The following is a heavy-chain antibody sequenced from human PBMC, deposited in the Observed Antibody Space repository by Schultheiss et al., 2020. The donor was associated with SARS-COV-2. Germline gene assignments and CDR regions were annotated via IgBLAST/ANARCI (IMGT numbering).Heavy chain of an antibody. CDR2: INHSGST. CDR1: GGSFSGYY. CDR3: ARHGRGSNWFDP. D-gene: IGHD1-26*01. V-gene: IGHV4-34*01. J-gene: IGHJ5*02. Sequence: SETLSLTCAVYGGSFSGYYWSWIRQPPGKGLEWIGEINHSGSTNYNPSLKSRVTISVDTSKNQFSLKLSSVTAADTAVYYCARHGRGSNWFDPWGQGTLVTVSS.